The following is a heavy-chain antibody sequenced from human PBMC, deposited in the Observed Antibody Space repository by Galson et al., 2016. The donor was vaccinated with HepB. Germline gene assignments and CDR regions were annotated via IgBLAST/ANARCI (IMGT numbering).Heavy chain of an antibody. V-gene: IGHV3-7*01. D-gene: IGHD3-10*01. J-gene: IGHJ4*02. CDR3: SREMTGSYFD. CDR1: GFTFNAHW. CDR2: IRGDGIVS. Sequence: SLRLSCAASGFTFNAHWMNWVRQAPGKGLEWVANIRGDGIVSYYAESVRGRFTISRDNVKNSLYLQMNGLRVDETAVYYCSREMTGSYFDWGQGTLVTVSS.